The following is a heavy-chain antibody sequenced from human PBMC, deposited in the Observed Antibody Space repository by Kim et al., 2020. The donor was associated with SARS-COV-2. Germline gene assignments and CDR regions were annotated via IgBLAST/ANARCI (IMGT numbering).Heavy chain of an antibody. V-gene: IGHV3-30*18. J-gene: IGHJ6*02. D-gene: IGHD1-1*01. CDR1: GFTFSSYG. CDR2: ISYDGSNK. CDR3: AKELERDYYYYYGMDV. Sequence: GGSLRLSCAASGFTFSSYGMHWVRQAPGKGLEWVAVISYDGSNKYYADSVKGRFTISRDNSKNTLYLQMNSLRAEDTAVYYCAKELERDYYYYYGMDVWGQGTTVTVSS.